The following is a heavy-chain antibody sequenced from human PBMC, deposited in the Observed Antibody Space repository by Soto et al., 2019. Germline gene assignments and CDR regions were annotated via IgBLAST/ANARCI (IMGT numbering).Heavy chain of an antibody. CDR1: GFNFSTYW. CDR3: ARDFSLDY. CDR2: IKEDGSEK. Sequence: EVQLVESGGGLVQPGGSLRLSCEASGFNFSTYWMTWVRQAPGKGLEWVANIKEDGSEKYYVDSVKGRFTISRDNAKNSVYLPMNSLRAEDTAVYYCARDFSLDYWGQGTLVSVSS. J-gene: IGHJ4*02. V-gene: IGHV3-7*03.